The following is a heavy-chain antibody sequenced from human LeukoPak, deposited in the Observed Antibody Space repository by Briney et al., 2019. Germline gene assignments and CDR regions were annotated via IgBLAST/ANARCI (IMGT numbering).Heavy chain of an antibody. D-gene: IGHD4-17*01. Sequence: PGGSLRLSXAASGFTFSSYSMNWVRQAPGKGLEWVSSISSSSSYIYYADSVKGRFTISRDNAKNSLYLQMNSLRAEDTAVYYCARDARFTVTTSVDAFDIWGQGTMVTVSS. CDR3: ARDARFTVTTSVDAFDI. CDR2: ISSSSSYI. V-gene: IGHV3-21*01. J-gene: IGHJ3*02. CDR1: GFTFSSYS.